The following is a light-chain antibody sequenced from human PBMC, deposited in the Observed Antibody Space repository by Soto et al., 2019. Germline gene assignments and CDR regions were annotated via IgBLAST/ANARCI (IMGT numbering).Light chain of an antibody. CDR1: SSDIGGYNF. CDR2: EVT. J-gene: IGLJ1*01. V-gene: IGLV2-8*01. CDR3: SSHGGSYNPDV. Sequence: QSALTQPPSASGSPGQSVAISCTGTSSDIGGYNFVSWYQQHPGKAPKLMIYEVTKRPSGVPDRFSGSKSGNTATLVVSGLQAEDEADYYCSSHGGSYNPDVFGTGTKLTVL.